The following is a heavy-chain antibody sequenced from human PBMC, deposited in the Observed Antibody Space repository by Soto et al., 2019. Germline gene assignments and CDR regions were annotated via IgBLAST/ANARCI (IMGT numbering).Heavy chain of an antibody. J-gene: IGHJ4*02. D-gene: IGHD6-19*01. V-gene: IGHV3-23*01. CDR1: GFTFSSYA. Sequence: GGSLRLSCAASGFTFSSYAMSWVRQAPGKGLEWVSAISGSGGSTYYADSVKGRFTISRDNSKNTLYLQMNSLRAEDTAVYYCAKGGAGIAVAGRGFDYWGQGTLVTVSS. CDR3: AKGGAGIAVAGRGFDY. CDR2: ISGSGGST.